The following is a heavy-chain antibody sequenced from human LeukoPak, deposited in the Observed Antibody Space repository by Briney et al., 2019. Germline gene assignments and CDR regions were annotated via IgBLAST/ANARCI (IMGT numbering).Heavy chain of an antibody. V-gene: IGHV3-11*01. D-gene: IGHD6-13*01. J-gene: IGHJ3*02. Sequence: SGGSLRLSCAASGFTFSDYYMSWIRQAPGKGLEWVSYITSSGSTRYYPDSVKGRFTISRDNAKNSMYLQMSSLRAEDTAVYYCARDRGSYSSSWGNAFDIWGQGTMVTVSS. CDR2: ITSSGSTR. CDR3: ARDRGSYSSSWGNAFDI. CDR1: GFTFSDYY.